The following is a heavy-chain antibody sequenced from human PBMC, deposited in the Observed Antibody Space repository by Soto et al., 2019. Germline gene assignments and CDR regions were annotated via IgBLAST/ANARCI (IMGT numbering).Heavy chain of an antibody. Sequence: QVQLQESGPGLVKPSQTLSLTCSVSGGSISSGDYYWSWIRQPPGKGLEWICYISYSGIIYYNPSLKSRVTMSSDTSKNQFFLNLDSVTAADTAVYYCAREVGEVDYSSSSAAFDIWGQGKMVTVSS. D-gene: IGHD6-6*01. V-gene: IGHV4-30-4*01. CDR2: ISYSGII. CDR3: AREVGEVDYSSSSAAFDI. J-gene: IGHJ3*02. CDR1: GGSISSGDYY.